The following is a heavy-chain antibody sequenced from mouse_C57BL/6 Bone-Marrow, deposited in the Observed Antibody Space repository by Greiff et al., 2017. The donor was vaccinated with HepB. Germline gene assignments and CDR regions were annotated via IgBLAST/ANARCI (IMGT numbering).Heavy chain of an antibody. D-gene: IGHD1-1*01. CDR3: ARSVVGAMDY. CDR1: GYAFTNYL. J-gene: IGHJ4*01. Sequence: QVQLQQSGAELVRPGTSVKVSCKASGYAFTNYLIEWVKQGPGQGLEWIGVINPGSGGTNYNEKFKGKATLTADKSSSTAYMQLSSLTSEDSAVYFCARSVVGAMDYWGQGTSVTVSS. CDR2: INPGSGGT. V-gene: IGHV1-54*01.